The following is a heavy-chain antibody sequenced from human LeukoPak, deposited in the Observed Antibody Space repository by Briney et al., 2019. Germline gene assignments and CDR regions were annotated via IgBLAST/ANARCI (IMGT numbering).Heavy chain of an antibody. D-gene: IGHD6-6*01. CDR3: ARPSTKYSSSSGYFQH. CDR1: GGSISSSGYN. V-gene: IGHV4-39*01. J-gene: IGHJ1*01. Sequence: SETLSLTCTVSGGSISSSGYNWGWIRQPPGKGLEWIGSIYYSGSTYYNPSLKSRVTISVDTSKNQFSLKLSSVTAADTAVYYCARPSTKYSSSSGYFQHWGQGTLVTVSS. CDR2: IYYSGST.